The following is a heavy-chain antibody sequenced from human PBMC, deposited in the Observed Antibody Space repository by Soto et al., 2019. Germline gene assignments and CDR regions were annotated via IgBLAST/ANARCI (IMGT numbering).Heavy chain of an antibody. CDR2: ISYDGSNK. D-gene: IGHD6-19*01. CDR3: VRDKSPYSSGWHNRHFDY. J-gene: IGHJ4*02. CDR1: GVTFSSYA. V-gene: IGHV3-30-3*01. Sequence: QVQLVESGGGVVQPGRSLRLSCAASGVTFSSYAMHWVRQAPGKGLEWVAVISYDGSNKYYADSVKGRFTISRDNSKTRYVQMNSLRAEDTAVYYCVRDKSPYSSGWHNRHFDYWGQGTLVTVSS.